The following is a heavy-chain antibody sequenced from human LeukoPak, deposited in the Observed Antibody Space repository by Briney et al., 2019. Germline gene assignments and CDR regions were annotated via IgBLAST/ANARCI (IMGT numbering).Heavy chain of an antibody. D-gene: IGHD6-19*01. Sequence: GGSLRLSCAASGFTFSSYEMNWVRQAPGKGLEWVSYISSSGSTIYYADSVKGRFTISRDNAKNSLYLQMNSLRAEDTAVYYCAVISSGWGILGYWGQGTLVTVSS. CDR3: AVISSGWGILGY. V-gene: IGHV3-48*03. CDR2: ISSSGSTI. CDR1: GFTFSSYE. J-gene: IGHJ4*02.